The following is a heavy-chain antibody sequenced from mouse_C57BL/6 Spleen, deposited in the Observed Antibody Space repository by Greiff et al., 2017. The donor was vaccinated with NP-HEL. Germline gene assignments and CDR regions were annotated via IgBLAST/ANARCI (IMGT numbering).Heavy chain of an antibody. J-gene: IGHJ2*01. CDR2: INPNNGGT. D-gene: IGHD1-2*01. CDR1: GYTFTDYY. V-gene: IGHV1-26*01. CDR3: ARSANSYYLDY. Sequence: EVQLQQSGPELVKPGASVKISCKASGYTFTDYYMNWVKQSHGKSLEWIGDINPNNGGTSYNQKFKGKATLTVDKSSSTAYMELRSLTSEDSAVYYCARSANSYYLDYWGQGTTLTVSS.